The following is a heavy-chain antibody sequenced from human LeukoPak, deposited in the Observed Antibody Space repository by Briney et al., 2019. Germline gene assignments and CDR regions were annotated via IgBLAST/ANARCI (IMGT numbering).Heavy chain of an antibody. CDR1: GYRFTTYW. V-gene: IGHV5-51*01. Sequence: GESLKISCKGSGYRFTTYWIGWVRQMPGKGLEWMGIIYPGDSATRYSPSFQGQVTISADRSISTAYLRWSSLKASDTAIYYCARQGCSGGSCYPPTYYYGMDVWGHGTTVTVSS. CDR3: ARQGCSGGSCYPPTYYYGMDV. CDR2: IYPGDSAT. J-gene: IGHJ6*02. D-gene: IGHD2-15*01.